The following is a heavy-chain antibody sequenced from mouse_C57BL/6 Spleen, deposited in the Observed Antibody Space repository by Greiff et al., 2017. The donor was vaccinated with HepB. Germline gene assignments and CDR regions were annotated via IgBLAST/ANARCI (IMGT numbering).Heavy chain of an antibody. Sequence: VQLQQPGAELVMPGASVKLSCKASGYTFTSYWMHWVKQRPGQGLEWIGEIDPSDSYTNYNQKFKGKSTLTVDKSSSTAYMQLSSLTSEDSAVYYCARKGAGVFAYWGQGTLVTVSA. J-gene: IGHJ3*01. CDR2: IDPSDSYT. D-gene: IGHD3-3*01. CDR3: ARKGAGVFAY. CDR1: GYTFTSYW. V-gene: IGHV1-69*01.